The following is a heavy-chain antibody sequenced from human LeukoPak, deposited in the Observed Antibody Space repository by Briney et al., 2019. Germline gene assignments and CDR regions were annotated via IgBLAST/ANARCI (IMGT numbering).Heavy chain of an antibody. CDR1: GYTYSSYG. CDR2: ISAYNGDT. V-gene: IGHV1-18*01. D-gene: IGHD4-17*01. J-gene: IGHJ6*03. Sequence: ASVKVSCKASGYTYSSYGISWVRQTPGQGLEWMGWISAYNGDTHYAQKFQGRVTMTTETSTSTAYMELRSLRSDDTAVYYCARRGGKNYGDYVVYDKYMDVWGTGTTVTVSS. CDR3: ARRGGKNYGDYVVYDKYMDV.